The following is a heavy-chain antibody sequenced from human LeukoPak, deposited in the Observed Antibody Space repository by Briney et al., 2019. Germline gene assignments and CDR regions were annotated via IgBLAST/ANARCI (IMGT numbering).Heavy chain of an antibody. CDR1: GFTFSTYS. D-gene: IGHD2-2*01. CDR3: AKDMGGGSGGRGGIVPREFDY. Sequence: PGGSLRLSCAASGFTFSTYSMNWVRQAPGKGLEWVSGISWNSGSIGYADSVKGRFTISRDNAKNSLYLQMNSLRAEDTALYYCAKDMGGGSGGRGGIVPREFDYWGQGTLVTVSS. J-gene: IGHJ4*02. CDR2: ISWNSGSI. V-gene: IGHV3-9*01.